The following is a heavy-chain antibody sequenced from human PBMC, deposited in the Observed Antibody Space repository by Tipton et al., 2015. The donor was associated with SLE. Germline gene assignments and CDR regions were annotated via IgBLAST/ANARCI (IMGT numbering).Heavy chain of an antibody. J-gene: IGHJ6*02. D-gene: IGHD4-11*01. CDR2: IYHSGST. V-gene: IGHV4-38-2*02. CDR1: GYSISSGYY. Sequence: TLSLTCTVSGYSISSGYYWGWIRQPPGKGLEWIGSIYHSGSTYYNPSLKSRVTISVDTSKNQFSLKLNSVTAADTAVYYCASNYPAYYYFGMDVWGQGTTVTVSS. CDR3: ASNYPAYYYFGMDV.